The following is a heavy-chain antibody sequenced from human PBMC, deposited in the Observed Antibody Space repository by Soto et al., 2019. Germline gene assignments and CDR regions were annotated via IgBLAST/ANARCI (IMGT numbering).Heavy chain of an antibody. Sequence: GGSLRLSCAASGFSFSNYGMHWVRQAPGKGLEWVAVISYDGTVKYYADSVKGRFTISRDNSKNTLYLQMNSLRAEDTAVFYCAKRIASAGLIDYWGQGTLVTVSS. CDR2: ISYDGTVK. J-gene: IGHJ4*02. CDR3: AKRIASAGLIDY. CDR1: GFSFSNYG. D-gene: IGHD6-13*01. V-gene: IGHV3-30*18.